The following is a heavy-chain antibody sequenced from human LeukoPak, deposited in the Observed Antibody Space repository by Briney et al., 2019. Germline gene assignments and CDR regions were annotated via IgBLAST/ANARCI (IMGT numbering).Heavy chain of an antibody. CDR2: ISYDGRNK. CDR3: ARVIVVVKRAIPDAFDI. D-gene: IGHD3-22*01. CDR1: GFTFSTYA. J-gene: IGHJ3*02. Sequence: GGSLRLSCAASGFTFSTYAMHWVRQAPGKGLEWVAVISYDGRNKYYADSVKGRFTISRDNSKNTLYLQMNSLRAEDTAVYYCARVIVVVKRAIPDAFDIWGQGTMVTVSS. V-gene: IGHV3-30*04.